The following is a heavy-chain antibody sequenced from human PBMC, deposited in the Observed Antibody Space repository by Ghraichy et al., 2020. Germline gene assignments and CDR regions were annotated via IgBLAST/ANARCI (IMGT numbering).Heavy chain of an antibody. J-gene: IGHJ4*02. CDR1: GFTFSSYS. Sequence: GGSLRLSCAASGFTFSSYSMTWVHQAPGKGLDWVSLITGSGGSTYYADSVKGRFTISRDNSKNTLYLQVNSLTADDTAVYFCAKGATIGSPYYFDSWGLGSLVTVSS. CDR3: AKGATIGSPYYFDS. CDR2: ITGSGGST. D-gene: IGHD1-26*01. V-gene: IGHV3-23*01.